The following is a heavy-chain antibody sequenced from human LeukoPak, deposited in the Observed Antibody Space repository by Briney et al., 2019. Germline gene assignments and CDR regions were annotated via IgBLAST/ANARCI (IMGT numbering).Heavy chain of an antibody. CDR1: GFTFSNAW. V-gene: IGHV3-30*18. CDR3: AKDDRVSSGWGGVDY. J-gene: IGHJ4*02. Sequence: GGSLRLSCAASGFTFSNAWMSWVRQAPGKGLEWVAVISYDGSNKYYADSVKGRFTISRDNSKNTLYLQMNSLRAEDTAVYYCAKDDRVSSGWGGVDYWGQGTLVTVSS. CDR2: ISYDGSNK. D-gene: IGHD6-19*01.